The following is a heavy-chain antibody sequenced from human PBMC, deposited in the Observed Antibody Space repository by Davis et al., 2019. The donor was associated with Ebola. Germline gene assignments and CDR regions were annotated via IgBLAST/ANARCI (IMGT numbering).Heavy chain of an antibody. CDR3: ARDLWTEGTVYGMDV. D-gene: IGHD1-1*01. Sequence: ASVPVSCKASGYTFTTYDINWVRQATGQGLEWMGWMNPNSGNTGYAQKFQGRVTMTRNPSISTAYMELSSLRSEDTAVYYCARDLWTEGTVYGMDVWGQGTTVTVSS. CDR2: MNPNSGNT. J-gene: IGHJ6*02. V-gene: IGHV1-8*01. CDR1: GYTFTTYD.